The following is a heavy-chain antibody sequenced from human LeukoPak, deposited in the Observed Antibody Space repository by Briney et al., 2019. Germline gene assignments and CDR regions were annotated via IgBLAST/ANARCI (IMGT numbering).Heavy chain of an antibody. D-gene: IGHD5-12*01. CDR2: ISSSSSYI. Sequence: GGSLRLSCAASGFTLSSYSMNWVRQAPGKGLEWVSSISSSSSYIYYADSVKGRFTISRDNAKNSLYLQMNSLRAEDTAVYYCARDNSGYDAIDYWGQGTLVTVSS. CDR3: ARDNSGYDAIDY. J-gene: IGHJ4*02. V-gene: IGHV3-21*01. CDR1: GFTLSSYS.